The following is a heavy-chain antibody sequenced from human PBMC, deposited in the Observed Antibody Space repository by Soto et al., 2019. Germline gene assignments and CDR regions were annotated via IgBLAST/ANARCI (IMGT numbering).Heavy chain of an antibody. D-gene: IGHD6-19*01. CDR1: GYTFTGYY. J-gene: IGHJ6*03. V-gene: IGHV1-2*04. CDR2: INPNSGGT. Sequence: GVSVKVSCKASGYTFTGYYMHWVRKAHGQGLEWMGWINPNSGGTNYAQKFQGWVTMTRDTSISTAYMELSRLRSDDTAVYYCARYCRVLYSSGWYTWYYYMDVWGKGTTVTVSS. CDR3: ARYCRVLYSSGWYTWYYYMDV.